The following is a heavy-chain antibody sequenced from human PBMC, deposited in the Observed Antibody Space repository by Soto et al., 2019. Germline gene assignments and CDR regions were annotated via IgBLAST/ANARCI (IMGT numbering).Heavy chain of an antibody. CDR3: AGGDAGYDY. CDR1: GFTLSNYW. CDR2: INSGGTTT. Sequence: GGSLRLSCVASGFTLSNYWMHWVRQAPGKGLVWVSRINSGGTTTSHADSVKGRLTISRDNAKNTLFLQMNSLRAEDTAVYYCAGGDAGYDYWGQGTLVTVSS. V-gene: IGHV3-74*01. J-gene: IGHJ4*02. D-gene: IGHD5-12*01.